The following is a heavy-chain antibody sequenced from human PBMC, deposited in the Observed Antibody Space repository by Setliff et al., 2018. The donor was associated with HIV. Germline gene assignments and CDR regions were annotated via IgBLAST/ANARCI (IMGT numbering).Heavy chain of an antibody. J-gene: IGHJ5*02. Sequence: LSLTCTVSGGAINIGSFYWSWIRQPAGKGPEWLGHVYTSGNTYYDPSLASRVAISLDRSKNQFSLKLDSVTAADTALYFCARGRGAWFEGSWFDPWGQGILVTVSS. V-gene: IGHV4-61*09. CDR2: VYTSGNT. CDR3: ARGRGAWFEGSWFDP. CDR1: GGAINIGSFY. D-gene: IGHD6-19*01.